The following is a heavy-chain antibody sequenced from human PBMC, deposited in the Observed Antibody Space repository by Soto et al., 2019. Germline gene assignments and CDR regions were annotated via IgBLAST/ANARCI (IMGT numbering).Heavy chain of an antibody. J-gene: IGHJ4*02. Sequence: QLQLQESGPGLVKPSESLSLTCTVSGGSISSSSYYWGWIRQPPGKGLEWIGSIYYSGSTYYNPSLKSRVTISVDTSKNQFSLKLSSVTAADTAVYYCGQLPMRAGVDYWGQGTLVTVSS. V-gene: IGHV4-39*01. CDR3: GQLPMRAGVDY. D-gene: IGHD2-2*01. CDR2: IYYSGST. CDR1: GGSISSSSYY.